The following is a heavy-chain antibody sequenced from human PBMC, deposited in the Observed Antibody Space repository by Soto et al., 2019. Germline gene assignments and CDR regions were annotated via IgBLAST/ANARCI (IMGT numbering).Heavy chain of an antibody. Sequence: GGSLRLSCAASGFTYSNYAMSWGRQAPRKGLTWVSGVSGTGGSAYYADSVKARFTISRDNSKNTLYLQMNSLRAEDTAVYYCARDHQPYYYYGMDVWGQGTTVTVSS. J-gene: IGHJ6*02. CDR2: VSGTGGSA. CDR1: GFTYSNYA. CDR3: ARDHQPYYYYGMDV. V-gene: IGHV3-23*01.